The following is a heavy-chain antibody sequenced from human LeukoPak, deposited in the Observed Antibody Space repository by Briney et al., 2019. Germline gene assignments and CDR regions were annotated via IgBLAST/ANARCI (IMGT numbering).Heavy chain of an antibody. D-gene: IGHD2-15*01. CDR1: GGSISNYY. J-gene: IGHJ3*02. CDR2: IYYSGST. CDR3: ARGLYCSGGSCYGSWAFDI. Sequence: ETLSLTCTVSGGSISNYYWSWFRQPPGKGLEWIGYIYYSGSTNYNPSLKSRVTISVDTSKNQFSLKLSSVTAADTAVYYCARGLYCSGGSCYGSWAFDIWGQGTMVTVSS. V-gene: IGHV4-59*01.